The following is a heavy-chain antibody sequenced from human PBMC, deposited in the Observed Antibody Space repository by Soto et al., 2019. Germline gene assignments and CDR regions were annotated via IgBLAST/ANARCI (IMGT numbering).Heavy chain of an antibody. V-gene: IGHV1-69*06. CDR3: ASPQRLLEWSPTFDI. J-gene: IGHJ3*02. CDR1: GGTFSSYA. Sequence: SVKVSCKASGGTFSSYAISWVRQAPGQGLEWMGGIIPIFGTANYAQKFQGRVTITADKSTSTAYMELSSLRSEDTAVYYCASPQRLLEWSPTFDIWGQGTMVTVSS. CDR2: IIPIFGTA. D-gene: IGHD3-3*01.